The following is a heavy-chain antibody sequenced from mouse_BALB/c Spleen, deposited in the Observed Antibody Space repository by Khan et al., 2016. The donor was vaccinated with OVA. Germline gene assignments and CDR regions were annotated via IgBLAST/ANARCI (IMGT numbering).Heavy chain of an antibody. CDR3: VRGGYGAFAY. CDR2: ISPGNINN. Sequence: VRLQQSGPELVKPGASVRISCKASDYTFTSYYIHWVKQRPGQGLEWIGWISPGNINNNSTERYKGTAPLTADKSSNTAYMHLSSRTAEDSAVYFWVRGGYGAFAYWGQGTLVTVAA. V-gene: IGHV1S56*01. J-gene: IGHJ3*01. CDR1: DYTFTSYY. D-gene: IGHD2-2*01.